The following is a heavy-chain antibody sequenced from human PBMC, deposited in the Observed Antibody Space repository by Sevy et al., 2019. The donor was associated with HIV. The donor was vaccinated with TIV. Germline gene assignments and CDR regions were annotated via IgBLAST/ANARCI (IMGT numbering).Heavy chain of an antibody. J-gene: IGHJ4*02. D-gene: IGHD7-27*01. V-gene: IGHV4-4*07. CDR2: INTSGST. Sequence: SETLSLTCTVSGDSFSSYFWAWIRQPAGKGLEWIGRINTSGSTNYNPSLKSRVTMSVDRSKSQFSLKLTSLTAADKAIYFCARSNWVTATNGFSKSYYFDYWGQGSLVTVSS. CDR3: ARSNWVTATNGFSKSYYFDY. CDR1: GDSFSSYF.